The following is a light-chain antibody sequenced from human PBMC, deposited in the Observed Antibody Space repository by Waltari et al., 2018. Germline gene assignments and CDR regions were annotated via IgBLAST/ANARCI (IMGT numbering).Light chain of an antibody. V-gene: IGKV1-9*01. Sequence: DIQLTQSPSFLSVSVGDRVTITCRASQGISSSLAWYQQKPGKAPKLLVYAASSLQSGVPSRFSGSEAGTECTLTISSLQPEDFASYYCQQLSTYPLTIGGGTKVEIK. CDR3: QQLSTYPLT. CDR1: QGISSS. J-gene: IGKJ4*01. CDR2: AAS.